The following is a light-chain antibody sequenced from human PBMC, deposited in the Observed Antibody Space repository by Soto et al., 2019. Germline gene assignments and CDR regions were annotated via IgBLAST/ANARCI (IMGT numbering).Light chain of an antibody. CDR3: QQSYTIT. CDR2: GAS. V-gene: IGKV1-39*01. CDR1: QNIINY. J-gene: IGKJ5*01. Sequence: DIQMTQSPSSLSASVGDRVTITCRASQNIINYLNWYQQKPGKAPILLIYGASSLQSGVPSRFSGSGSGTDFTLNINSLQPEDFATYYCQQSYTITFGQWTRVEIK.